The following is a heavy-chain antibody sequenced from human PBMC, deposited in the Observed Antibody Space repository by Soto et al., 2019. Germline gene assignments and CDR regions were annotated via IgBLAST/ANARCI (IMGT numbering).Heavy chain of an antibody. J-gene: IGHJ3*02. D-gene: IGHD2-2*01. CDR3: AREGYCSSTSCSALAFDI. Sequence: SLRLSCAASGFTFSSYWMHWVRQAPGKGLVWVSRINSDGSSTSYADSVKGRFTISRDNAKNTLYLQMNSLRAEDTAVYYCAREGYCSSTSCSALAFDIWGQGTMVTVSS. CDR2: INSDGSST. V-gene: IGHV3-74*01. CDR1: GFTFSSYW.